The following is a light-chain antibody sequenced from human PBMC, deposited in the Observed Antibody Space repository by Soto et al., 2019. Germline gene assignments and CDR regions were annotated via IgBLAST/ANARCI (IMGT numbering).Light chain of an antibody. Sequence: QPVLTQSPSASASLGASVKLTCTLSRGHSSYAIAWHQQQPEKGPRYLMKLNSDGSHSKGDWIPDRFSGSSSGAERYLTISSLQSEDEADYYCQTWGTGIRVFGGGTKLTVL. J-gene: IGLJ3*02. CDR2: LNSDGSH. CDR1: RGHSSYA. V-gene: IGLV4-69*01. CDR3: QTWGTGIRV.